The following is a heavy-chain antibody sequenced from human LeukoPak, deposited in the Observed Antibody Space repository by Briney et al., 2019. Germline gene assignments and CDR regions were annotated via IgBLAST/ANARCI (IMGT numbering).Heavy chain of an antibody. CDR2: INPNSGGT. CDR3: ARSDPLSPTAAGTYFQH. Sequence: GASVKVSCKASGYTFSGYYMHLVRQAPGQGLEWMGWINPNSGGTNYAQKFQGRVTMTRDTSISTAYIELSRLRSDDTAVYYCARSDPLSPTAAGTYFQHWGQGTLVTVSS. V-gene: IGHV1-2*02. D-gene: IGHD6-13*01. CDR1: GYTFSGYY. J-gene: IGHJ1*01.